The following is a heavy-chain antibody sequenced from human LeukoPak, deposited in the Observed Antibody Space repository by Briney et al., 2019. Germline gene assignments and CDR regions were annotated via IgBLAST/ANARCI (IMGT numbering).Heavy chain of an antibody. V-gene: IGHV4-31*03. CDR3: ASSLLVDTAMVFFDY. Sequence: SETLSLTCTVSGGSISSGGYYWSWIRQHPGKSLEWIGYIYYSGSTYYNPSLKSRVTISVDTSKNQFSLKLSSVTAADTAVYYCASSLLVDTAMVFFDYWGQGTLVTVSP. D-gene: IGHD5-18*01. CDR2: IYYSGST. CDR1: GGSISSGGYY. J-gene: IGHJ4*02.